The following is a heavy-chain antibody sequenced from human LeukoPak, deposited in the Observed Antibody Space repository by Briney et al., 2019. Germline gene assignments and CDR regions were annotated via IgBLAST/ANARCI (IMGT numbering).Heavy chain of an antibody. D-gene: IGHD3-9*01. CDR3: AKDLHYDILTGLDY. Sequence: GGSLRLSCAASGFIFSSYAMSWVRQAPGKGLEWVSVISGSGGSTYYADSAKGRFIISRDNSKNTLYLQMNSLRAEDTAVYYCAKDLHYDILTGLDYWGQGTLVTVSS. J-gene: IGHJ4*02. CDR2: ISGSGGST. V-gene: IGHV3-23*01. CDR1: GFIFSSYA.